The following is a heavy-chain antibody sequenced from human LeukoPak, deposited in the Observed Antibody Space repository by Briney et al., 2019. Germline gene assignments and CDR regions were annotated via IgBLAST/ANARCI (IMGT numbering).Heavy chain of an antibody. CDR1: GGSISSHY. CDR2: IYYSGST. V-gene: IGHV4-59*11. Sequence: SETLSLTCTVSGGSISSHYWSWIRQPPGKGLEWIGYIYYSGSTNYNPSLKSRVTISVDTSKNQFSQKLSSVTAADTAVYYCARDYAVDHAFDIWGQGTMVTVSS. J-gene: IGHJ3*02. D-gene: IGHD3-16*01. CDR3: ARDYAVDHAFDI.